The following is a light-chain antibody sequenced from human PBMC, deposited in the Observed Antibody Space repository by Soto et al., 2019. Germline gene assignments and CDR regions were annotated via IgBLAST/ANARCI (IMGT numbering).Light chain of an antibody. Sequence: DIRMTQSPSSLSSSLGDRGIITVLGSQSISTFLNWYQQKPGKAPKLLIYDASSLESGVPSRFSGSGSGTEFTLTISSLQPDDFATYYCQQYNSYSSYTFGQGTRLEIK. CDR2: DAS. V-gene: IGKV1-5*01. J-gene: IGKJ5*01. CDR1: QSISTF. CDR3: QQYNSYSSYT.